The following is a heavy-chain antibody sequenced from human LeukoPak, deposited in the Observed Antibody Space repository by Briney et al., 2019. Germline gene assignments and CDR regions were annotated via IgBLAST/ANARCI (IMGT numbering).Heavy chain of an antibody. CDR2: IYYSGST. V-gene: IGHV4-59*11. D-gene: IGHD3-10*01. J-gene: IGHJ4*02. CDR1: GGSISSHY. CDR3: ARAGLWFGECPDY. Sequence: SETLSLTCTVSGGSISSHYWSWIRQPSGKGLEWIGYIYYSGSTNYNPSLKSRVTISVDTSKNQFSLKLSSVTAADTAVYYCARAGLWFGECPDYWGQGTLVTVSS.